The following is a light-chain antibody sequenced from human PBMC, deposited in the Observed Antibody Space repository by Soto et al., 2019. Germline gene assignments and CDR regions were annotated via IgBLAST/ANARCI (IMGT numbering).Light chain of an antibody. V-gene: IGLV1-44*01. Sequence: QSVLTQPPSASGTPGQWVTISCSGTNSNIGGNTVNSYQQLPPTAPTLLIHVNAQRPSWVADRLSASKSGTSASLPISGLQSEDEADYYCAAWYASLRGPIFGGGTQLTVL. CDR1: NSNIGGNT. CDR3: AAWYASLRGPI. J-gene: IGLJ7*01. CDR2: VNA.